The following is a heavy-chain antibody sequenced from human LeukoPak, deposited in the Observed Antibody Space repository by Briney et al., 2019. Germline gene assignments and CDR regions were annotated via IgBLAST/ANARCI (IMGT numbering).Heavy chain of an antibody. Sequence: SETLSLTCTVSGGSISSYYWSWIRQPPGKGLEWIGEINHSGSTNYNPSLKSRVTISVDTSKNQFSLKLSSVTAADTAVYYCARLDSSGYYLRPGDEYWGQGTLVTVSS. CDR3: ARLDSSGYYLRPGDEY. V-gene: IGHV4-34*01. CDR1: GGSISSYY. CDR2: INHSGST. D-gene: IGHD3-22*01. J-gene: IGHJ4*02.